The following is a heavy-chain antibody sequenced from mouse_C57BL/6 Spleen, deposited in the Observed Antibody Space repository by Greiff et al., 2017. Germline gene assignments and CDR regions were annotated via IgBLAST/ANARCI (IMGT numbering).Heavy chain of an antibody. CDR1: GYSITSGYY. J-gene: IGHJ4*01. CDR2: ISYDGSN. V-gene: IGHV3-6*01. CDR3: ARYDYDGYYAMDY. Sequence: EVQLVESGPGLVKPSQSLSLTCSVTGYSITSGYYWNWIRQLPGNKLEWMGYISYDGSNNYNPSLKNRISITRDTSKNQFFLKLNSVTTEDTATYYCARYDYDGYYAMDYWGQGTSVTVSS. D-gene: IGHD2-4*01.